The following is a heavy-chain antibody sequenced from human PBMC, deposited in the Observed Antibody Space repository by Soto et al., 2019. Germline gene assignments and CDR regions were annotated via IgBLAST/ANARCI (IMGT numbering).Heavy chain of an antibody. J-gene: IGHJ4*02. CDR2: IYYSGST. V-gene: IGHV4-59*08. CDR3: ARRYGWNFDY. D-gene: IGHD6-19*01. CDR1: GGSIRSYY. Sequence: SETLSLTCTVSGGSIRSYYWSWIRQLPGKGLEWIGYIYYSGSTNYNPSLKSRVTISVDTSKNQFSLKLSSVTAADTAVYYCARRYGWNFDYWGQGTLVTVS.